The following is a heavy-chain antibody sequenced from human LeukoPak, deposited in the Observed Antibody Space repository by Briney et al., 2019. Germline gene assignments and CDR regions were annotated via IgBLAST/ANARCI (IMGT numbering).Heavy chain of an antibody. D-gene: IGHD2-2*01. CDR2: IDPSDSYT. J-gene: IGHJ5*02. CDR3: ARTPSEPAALNWFDP. V-gene: IGHV5-10-1*01. CDR1: GYSFTSYW. Sequence: GESLRSSCKGSGYSFTSYWISWVRQMPGKGLEWMGRIDPSDSYTNYSPSFQGHVTISADKSISTAYLQWSSLMASDTAMYYCARTPSEPAALNWFDPWGQGTLVTVSS.